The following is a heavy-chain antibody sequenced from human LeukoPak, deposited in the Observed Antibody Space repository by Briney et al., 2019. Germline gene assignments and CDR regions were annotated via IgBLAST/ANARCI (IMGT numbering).Heavy chain of an antibody. V-gene: IGHV3-11*01. CDR3: ARDPTLSSWSGYYYYYYGMDV. CDR2: ISSSGSTI. CDR1: GFTFSDYY. J-gene: IGHJ6*02. Sequence: GGSLRLSCAASGFTFSDYYMSWIRQAPGKGLEWVSYISSSGSTIYYADSVKGRFTISRDNAKNSLYLQMNSLRAEDTAVYYCARDPTLSSWSGYYYYYYGMDVWGQGTTVTVSS. D-gene: IGHD6-13*01.